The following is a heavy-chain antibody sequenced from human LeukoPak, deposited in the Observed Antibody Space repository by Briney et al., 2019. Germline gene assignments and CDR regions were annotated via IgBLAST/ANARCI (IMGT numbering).Heavy chain of an antibody. CDR3: AREIWFGERDYYYYYYMDV. D-gene: IGHD3-10*01. CDR2: IYHSGST. V-gene: IGHV4-38-2*02. J-gene: IGHJ6*03. CDR1: GYSISSGYY. Sequence: SETLSLTCTVSGYSISSGYYWGWLRPPPGEGLEWIGSIYHSGSTYYNPSLKSRVTISVDTSKNQFSLKLSSVTAAVTAVYYCAREIWFGERDYYYYYYMDVWGKGTTVTVSS.